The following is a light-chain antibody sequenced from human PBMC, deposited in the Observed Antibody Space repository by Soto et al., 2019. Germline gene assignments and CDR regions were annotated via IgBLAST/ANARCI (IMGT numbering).Light chain of an antibody. J-gene: IGKJ2*01. CDR2: KAS. Sequence: DIQMTQSPSTLSASVRDRVTITCRASQTINSWLAWYQQRPGKAPRLLIYKASTLESGVPSRFSGSGSGTEFTLTISTLQPDDFAPYYCQQYDSIPYTFGQGPKLDIK. V-gene: IGKV1-5*03. CDR1: QTINSW. CDR3: QQYDSIPYT.